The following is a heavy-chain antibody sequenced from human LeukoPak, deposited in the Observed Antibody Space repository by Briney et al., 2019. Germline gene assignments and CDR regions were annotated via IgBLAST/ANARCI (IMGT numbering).Heavy chain of an antibody. J-gene: IGHJ4*02. D-gene: IGHD3-9*01. Sequence: ASVKVSCKASGYTFTSYDINWVRQATGQGLEWMGWMNPNSGNTGYAQKFQGRVTMTRNTSISTAYMELSSLRSEDTAVYYCARFRRNYDILTGYYEYYFDYWGQGTLVTVSS. CDR1: GYTFTSYD. CDR2: MNPNSGNT. V-gene: IGHV1-8*01. CDR3: ARFRRNYDILTGYYEYYFDY.